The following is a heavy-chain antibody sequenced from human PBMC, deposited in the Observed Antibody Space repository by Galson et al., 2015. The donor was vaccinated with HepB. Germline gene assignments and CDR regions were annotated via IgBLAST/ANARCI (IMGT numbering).Heavy chain of an antibody. V-gene: IGHV3-64D*06. CDR3: VKDLYYYDSSGYYGGGY. Sequence: SLRLSCAASGFTFSSYAMHWVRQAPGKGLEYVSAISSNGGSTYYADSVKGRFTISRDNSKNTLYLQMSSLRAEDTAVYYCVKDLYYYDSSGYYGGGYWGQGTLVTVSS. CDR1: GFTFSSYA. D-gene: IGHD3-22*01. J-gene: IGHJ4*02. CDR2: ISSNGGST.